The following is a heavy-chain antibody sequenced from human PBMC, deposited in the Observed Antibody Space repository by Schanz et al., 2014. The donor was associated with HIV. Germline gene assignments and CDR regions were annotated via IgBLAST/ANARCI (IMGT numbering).Heavy chain of an antibody. CDR2: INSDGSST. J-gene: IGHJ4*02. Sequence: EVQLLEAGGGLVQPGGSLRLSCAAAGFSFSSYAMSWVRQAPRKGLEWVSRINSDGSSTNYADSVKGRLTISRDNAKNTLYLQMNSLRAEDTAVYYCAKFGRLLGNFDDWGQGTLVTVSS. V-gene: IGHV3-23*01. D-gene: IGHD2-15*01. CDR3: AKFGRLLGNFDD. CDR1: GFSFSSYA.